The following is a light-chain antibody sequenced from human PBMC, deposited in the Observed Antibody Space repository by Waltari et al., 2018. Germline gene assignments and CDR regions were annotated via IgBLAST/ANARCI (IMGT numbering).Light chain of an antibody. J-gene: IGKJ2*01. CDR3: HQYENLPPT. CDR2: DAS. CDR1: QDISNY. V-gene: IGKV1-33*01. Sequence: DIQMTQSPSSLSASVGDRVTITCQASQDISNYLNWYQQKPGKAPKLLIYDASNLETGVPSRFSGIGSGTDFSFTISSMQPEDIATYYCHQYENLPPTFGQGTKLDIK.